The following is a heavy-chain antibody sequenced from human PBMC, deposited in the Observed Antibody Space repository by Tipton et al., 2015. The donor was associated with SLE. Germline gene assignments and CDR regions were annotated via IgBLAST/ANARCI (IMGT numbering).Heavy chain of an antibody. D-gene: IGHD1-14*01. Sequence: LSLTCTVSGDSITSDYWTWVRQAPGKGLEWVGFIRKNAYGGTTESAASVKGRFVISRDDSKNIAYLQMDSLETEDTAVYYCATTSFTNLYGMDVWGQGTTVTVSS. CDR2: IRKNAYGGTT. J-gene: IGHJ6*02. CDR1: GDSITSDY. V-gene: IGHV3-49*04. CDR3: ATTSFTNLYGMDV.